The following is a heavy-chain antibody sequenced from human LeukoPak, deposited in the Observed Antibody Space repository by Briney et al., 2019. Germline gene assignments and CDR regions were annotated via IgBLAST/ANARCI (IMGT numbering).Heavy chain of an antibody. J-gene: IGHJ3*02. CDR1: GGSISSYY. V-gene: IGHV4-59*01. CDR2: IYYSGST. CDR3: ARAQVDCSSTSCYKSHDAFDI. D-gene: IGHD2-2*02. Sequence: PSETLSLTCTVSGGSISSYYWSWIRQPPGEGLEWIGYIYYSGSTNYNPSLKSRVTISVDTSKNQFSLKLSSVTAADTAVYYCARAQVDCSSTSCYKSHDAFDIWGQGTMVTVSS.